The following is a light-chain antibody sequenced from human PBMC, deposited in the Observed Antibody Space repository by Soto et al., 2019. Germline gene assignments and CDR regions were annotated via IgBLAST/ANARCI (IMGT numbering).Light chain of an antibody. CDR2: EVN. CDR3: SSYTTSNTWV. J-gene: IGLJ3*02. Sequence: QSALTQPASVSASPGQSITISCTGTSSDIGTYNYVSWYQQHPGKAPKLMIFEVNNRPSWVSNRFSGSKSGNTASLTVSGLLAEDEADYYCSSYTTSNTWVFGGGTKLTVL. V-gene: IGLV2-14*01. CDR1: SSDIGTYNY.